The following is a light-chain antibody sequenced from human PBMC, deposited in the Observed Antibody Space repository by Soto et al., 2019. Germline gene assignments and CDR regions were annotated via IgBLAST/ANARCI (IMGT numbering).Light chain of an antibody. CDR2: GAS. Sequence: EMVLTQSPGTLSLSPGERATLSCRASQSVSSSYLAWYQQKPGQAPRLLIYGASSRATGIPDRFSGSGSGTDFTLTISRLEPEDFAVYFCQQYGSSPPLTFGGGPKVEI. J-gene: IGKJ4*01. V-gene: IGKV3-20*01. CDR3: QQYGSSPPLT. CDR1: QSVSSSY.